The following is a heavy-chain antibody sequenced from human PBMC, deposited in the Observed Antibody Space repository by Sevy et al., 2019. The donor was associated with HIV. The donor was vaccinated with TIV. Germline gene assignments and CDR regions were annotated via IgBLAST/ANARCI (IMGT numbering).Heavy chain of an antibody. D-gene: IGHD3-10*01. Sequence: GGSLRLSCAGSGFTFGGYMMNWVRQAPGRGLEWMSRISRTGGNTEYGDSAKGRFTISRDNSKNTLYLQMKDLRVEDTALYYCVKEGRDDFNPDLDFWGQGILVTVSS. CDR2: ISRTGGNT. CDR3: VKEGRDDFNPDLDF. V-gene: IGHV3-23*01. CDR1: GFTFGGYM. J-gene: IGHJ1*01.